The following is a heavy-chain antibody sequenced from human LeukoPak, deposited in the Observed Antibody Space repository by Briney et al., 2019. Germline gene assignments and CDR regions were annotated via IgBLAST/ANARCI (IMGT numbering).Heavy chain of an antibody. J-gene: IGHJ5*02. V-gene: IGHV4-61*05. D-gene: IGHD2-2*01. CDR2: IYYSGST. Sequence: SETLSLTCTVSGGSISSSSYYWGWIRQPPGKGLEWIGYIYYSGSTNYNPSLKSRVTISVDTSKNQFSLHLNSVTPEDTAVYYCARRLTQYDCFDPWGQGILVTVSS. CDR1: GGSISSSSYY. CDR3: ARRLTQYDCFDP.